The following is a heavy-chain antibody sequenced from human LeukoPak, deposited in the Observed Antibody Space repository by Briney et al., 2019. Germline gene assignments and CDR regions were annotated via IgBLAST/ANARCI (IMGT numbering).Heavy chain of an antibody. CDR2: ISYDGSNK. CDR1: GFTFSSYG. D-gene: IGHD3-10*01. CDR3: ARGTGLRGLDY. Sequence: GRSLRLSCAASGFTFSSYGMHWVRQAPGKGLEWVAVISYDGSNKYYADSVKGRFTISRDNSKNTLYLQMNSLRAEDTAVYYCARGTGLRGLDYWGQGTLVTVSS. V-gene: IGHV3-30*03. J-gene: IGHJ4*02.